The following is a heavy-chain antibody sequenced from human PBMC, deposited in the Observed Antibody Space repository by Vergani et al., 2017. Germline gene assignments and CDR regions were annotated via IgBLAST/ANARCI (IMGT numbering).Heavy chain of an antibody. D-gene: IGHD6-13*01. J-gene: IGHJ4*02. CDR1: GFTFSSYA. CDR3: AKAVAAAGQFDY. V-gene: IGHV3-23*01. Sequence: EVQLLESGGGLVQPGGSLRLSCAASGFTFSSYAMSWVRQAPGKGLEWVSAISGSGGRTYYADSVKGRFTISRDNSKNTLYLQMNSLRAEDTAVYYCAKAVAAAGQFDYWGQGTLVTVSS. CDR2: ISGSGGRT.